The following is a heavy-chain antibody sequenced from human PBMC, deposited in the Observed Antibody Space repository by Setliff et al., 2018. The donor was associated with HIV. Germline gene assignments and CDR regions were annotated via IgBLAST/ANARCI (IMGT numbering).Heavy chain of an antibody. J-gene: IGHJ4*02. CDR1: GGSISTYY. Sequence: TLSLTCTVSGGSISTYYWSWIRQPAGKALEWIGRIYTSGSTNYNPSLKSRVTMSVDTSKNQFSLKLSSVTAADTALYFCARLIHTGLLYFDYWGLGMLVTVSS. V-gene: IGHV4-4*07. CDR3: ARLIHTGLLYFDY. D-gene: IGHD2-8*02. CDR2: IYTSGST.